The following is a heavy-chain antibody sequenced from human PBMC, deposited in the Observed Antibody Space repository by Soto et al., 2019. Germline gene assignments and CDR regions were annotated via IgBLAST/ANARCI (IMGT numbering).Heavy chain of an antibody. CDR2: VNPNSGGT. V-gene: IGHV1-2*02. Sequence: ASVKVSCKASGYTFTAYYMHWVRQAPGQGLEWMGWVNPNSGGTNYAQKFQGRVTMTRDTSITTAYMELSRLRSDDTAVYYCARSIAARRTVDYWGQGTLVTVSS. CDR3: ARSIAARRTVDY. CDR1: GYTFTAYY. J-gene: IGHJ4*01. D-gene: IGHD6-6*01.